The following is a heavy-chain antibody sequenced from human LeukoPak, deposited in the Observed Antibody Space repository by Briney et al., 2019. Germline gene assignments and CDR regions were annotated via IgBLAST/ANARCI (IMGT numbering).Heavy chain of an antibody. Sequence: GGSLRLSCAASGFTFSSYGMNWVRQAPGKGLEWLSVISGSGGGTYYADSVKGRFTISRDNSKNTLYLQMNSLRVEDTAVYYCAKAGPTYGYGSFDYWGQGALVTVSS. D-gene: IGHD5-18*01. CDR1: GFTFSSYG. V-gene: IGHV3-23*01. J-gene: IGHJ4*02. CDR2: ISGSGGGT. CDR3: AKAGPTYGYGSFDY.